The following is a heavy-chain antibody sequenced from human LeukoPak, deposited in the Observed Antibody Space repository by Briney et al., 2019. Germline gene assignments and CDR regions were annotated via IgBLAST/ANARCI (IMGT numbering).Heavy chain of an antibody. CDR1: GYTFISYF. V-gene: IGHV1-46*01. Sequence: ASVKVSCKASGYTFISYFIHWVRQAPGQGLEWIGIINPSGGRTRYAQKYQGRVTMTRDTSTSTVYMEMSSMRFEDTAVYYCARSGGDAIRPFDYWGQGTLVTVSS. CDR2: INPSGGRT. D-gene: IGHD2-21*02. J-gene: IGHJ4*02. CDR3: ARSGGDAIRPFDY.